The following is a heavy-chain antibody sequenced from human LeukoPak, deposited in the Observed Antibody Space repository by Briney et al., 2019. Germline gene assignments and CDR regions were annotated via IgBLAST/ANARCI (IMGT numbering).Heavy chain of an antibody. D-gene: IGHD1-14*01. Sequence: PGGPLRLSCAASGFTFSSYSMNWVRQAPGKGLEWVSSISSSSYIYYADSVKGRFTISRDNAKNSLYLQMNSLRAEDTAVYYCAREGDGALTYDYWGQGTLVTVSS. J-gene: IGHJ4*02. CDR2: ISSSSYI. CDR1: GFTFSSYS. CDR3: AREGDGALTYDY. V-gene: IGHV3-21*01.